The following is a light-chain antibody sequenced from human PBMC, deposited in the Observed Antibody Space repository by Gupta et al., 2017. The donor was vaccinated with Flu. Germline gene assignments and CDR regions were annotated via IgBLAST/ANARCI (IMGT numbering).Light chain of an antibody. V-gene: IGKV3-15*01. CDR3: QQYNNWPPLT. CDR2: GAS. Sequence: EIVMTESPATLSVSSGARATLSCRASQSVSSNLAWYQQKPGQAPRLLIYGASTRATGIPARFSGSGSGTEFTLTISSLQSEDFAVYYCQQYNNWPPLTFGGGTKVEIK. J-gene: IGKJ4*01. CDR1: QSVSSN.